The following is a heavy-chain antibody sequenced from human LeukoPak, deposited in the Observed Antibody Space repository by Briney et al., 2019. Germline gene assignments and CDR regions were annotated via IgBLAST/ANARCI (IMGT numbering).Heavy chain of an antibody. Sequence: GTSLRLSCKASGFTFGSYGMHWVRQFPGKGLEWVAFISYYGSNRDYSDSVLGRFTISRDNSKNTLFLQMNSLTKEDTSVYYCAKDQFVAVLCAPNNWGQGTLVTVSS. CDR3: AKDQFVAVLCAPNN. V-gene: IGHV3-30*18. J-gene: IGHJ1*01. CDR2: ISYYGSNR. D-gene: IGHD2-15*01. CDR1: GFTFGSYG.